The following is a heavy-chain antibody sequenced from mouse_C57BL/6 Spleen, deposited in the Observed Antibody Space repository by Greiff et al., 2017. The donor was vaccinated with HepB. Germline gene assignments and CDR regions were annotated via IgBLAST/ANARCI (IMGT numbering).Heavy chain of an antibody. CDR3: TSWDWYFDY. CDR1: GFTFSNYW. D-gene: IGHD4-1*01. J-gene: IGHJ2*01. V-gene: IGHV6-3*01. Sequence: EVKLMESGGGLVQPGGSMKLSCVASGFTFSNYWMNWVRQSPEKGLEWVAQIRLKSDNYATHYAESVKGRFTISRDDSKSSVYLQMNNLRAEDTGIYYCTSWDWYFDYWGQGTTLTVSS. CDR2: IRLKSDNYAT.